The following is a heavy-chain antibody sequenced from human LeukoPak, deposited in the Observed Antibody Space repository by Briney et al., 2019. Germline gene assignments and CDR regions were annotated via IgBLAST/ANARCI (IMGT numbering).Heavy chain of an antibody. J-gene: IGHJ4*02. CDR3: AKDQGSNDYVWGSYRALDY. V-gene: IGHV3-30*18. Sequence: GGSLRLSCAASGFTFSTYGMHWVRQAPGKGLEWVAVISYDGSNKYYADSVKGRFTISRDNSKNTVYLQMNGLRAEDTAVYYCAKDQGSNDYVWGSYRALDYWGQGTLVTVSS. CDR1: GFTFSTYG. D-gene: IGHD3-16*02. CDR2: ISYDGSNK.